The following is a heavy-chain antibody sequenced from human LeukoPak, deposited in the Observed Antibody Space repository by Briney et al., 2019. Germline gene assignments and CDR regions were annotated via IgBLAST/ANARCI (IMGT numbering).Heavy chain of an antibody. CDR2: INPNSGGT. CDR1: GYTFTGYY. V-gene: IGHV1-2*02. J-gene: IGHJ5*02. Sequence: SVKVSCKASGYTFTGYYMHWVRQAPGQGLEWMGWINPNSGGTNYAQKFQGRVTMTRDTSISTAYMELSRLRSDDTAVYYCARADFWSGYYGWWFDPWGQGTLVTVSS. D-gene: IGHD3-3*01. CDR3: ARADFWSGYYGWWFDP.